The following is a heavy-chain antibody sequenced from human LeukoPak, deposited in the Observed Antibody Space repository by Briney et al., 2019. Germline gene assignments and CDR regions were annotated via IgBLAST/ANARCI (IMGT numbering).Heavy chain of an antibody. V-gene: IGHV3-30-3*01. D-gene: IGHD6-19*01. CDR1: GFTFSSYA. CDR2: ISYDGSNK. Sequence: GRSLRLSCAASGFTFSSYAMHWVRQAPGKGVEWVAVISYDGSNKYYADSVKGRFTISRDNSKNTLYLQMNSLRAEDTAVYYCTRDLLRRVAVAGTHGWFDHWGQGTLVTVSS. J-gene: IGHJ5*02. CDR3: TRDLLRRVAVAGTHGWFDH.